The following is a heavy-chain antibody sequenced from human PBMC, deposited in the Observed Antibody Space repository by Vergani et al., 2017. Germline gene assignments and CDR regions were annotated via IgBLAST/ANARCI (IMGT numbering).Heavy chain of an antibody. Sequence: QVPLVQSGAEVKKPGASVKVSCKASGYTFTSYGISWVRQAPGQGLEWMGWISAYNGNTNYAQKLKGRVTMTTDTSTSTAYMELRSLRSDDTAVYYCARGPSEYSGSYYYYYMDVWGKGTTVTVSS. D-gene: IGHD1-26*01. CDR3: ARGPSEYSGSYYYYYMDV. J-gene: IGHJ6*03. CDR1: GYTFTSYG. CDR2: ISAYNGNT. V-gene: IGHV1-18*01.